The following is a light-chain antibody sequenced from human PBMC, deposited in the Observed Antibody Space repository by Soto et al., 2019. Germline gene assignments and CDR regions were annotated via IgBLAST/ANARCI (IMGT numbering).Light chain of an antibody. V-gene: IGKV1-9*01. CDR1: QGISSY. Sequence: DIQLTQSPSFLSASVGDRVTITCRASQGISSYLAWYQQKPGKAPKLLIYAASTWQSGVPSRFSGSGSGTEFTLTISSLQPEEFATYYCQQLNSYPLTFGPGTKVDIK. CDR2: AAS. J-gene: IGKJ3*01. CDR3: QQLNSYPLT.